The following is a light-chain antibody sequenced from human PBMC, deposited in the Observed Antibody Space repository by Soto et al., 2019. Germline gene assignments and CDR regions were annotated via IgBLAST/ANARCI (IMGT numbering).Light chain of an antibody. CDR2: DAS. CDR1: QSISSW. CDR3: QQYYRYSTWT. Sequence: DIQMTQSPSTLSASVGDRVTITCRASQSISSWLAWYQQKPGKAPKLLIYDASSLESGVPSRFSGSGSGTEFTLTISSLQPDDFATYYCQQYYRYSTWTVGQGTKVDSK. V-gene: IGKV1-5*01. J-gene: IGKJ1*01.